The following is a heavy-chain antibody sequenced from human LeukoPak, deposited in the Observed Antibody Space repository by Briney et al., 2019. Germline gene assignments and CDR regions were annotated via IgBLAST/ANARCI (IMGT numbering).Heavy chain of an antibody. CDR3: AKDRMNSYYYYYMDV. Sequence: GGSLRLSCAASGLTFDDYAMHWVRQAPGKGLEWVSGIGDSGGSTYYADSVKGRFTISRDNAKNSLYLQMNSLRAEDMALYYCAKDRMNSYYYYYMDVWGKGTTVTVSS. CDR1: GLTFDDYA. D-gene: IGHD1/OR15-1a*01. CDR2: IGDSGGST. V-gene: IGHV3-9*03. J-gene: IGHJ6*03.